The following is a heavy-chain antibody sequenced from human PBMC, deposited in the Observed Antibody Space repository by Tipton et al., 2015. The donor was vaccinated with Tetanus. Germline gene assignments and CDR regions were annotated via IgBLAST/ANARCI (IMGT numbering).Heavy chain of an antibody. Sequence: TLSLTCSVSGGSLSTYFWTWIRQPPGKGVEWIGEINHTGSTNYNPSLKSRVTMSVDTSKNQFSLKLSSVTAGDTAVYYCASHYGSGSDDAFDIWGQGTMVTVSS. D-gene: IGHD3-10*01. V-gene: IGHV4-34*01. CDR1: GGSLSTYF. CDR2: INHTGST. J-gene: IGHJ3*02. CDR3: ASHYGSGSDDAFDI.